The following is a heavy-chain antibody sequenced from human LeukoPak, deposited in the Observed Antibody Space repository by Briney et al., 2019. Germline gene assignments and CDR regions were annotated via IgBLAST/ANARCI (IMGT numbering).Heavy chain of an antibody. D-gene: IGHD3-10*01. CDR2: IYTSGST. V-gene: IGHV4-61*02. CDR1: GGSISSGSYY. CDR3: ARIDYYDSGHAFDI. J-gene: IGHJ3*02. Sequence: MASETLSLTCTVSGGSISSGSYYRSWIRQPAGKGLEWIGRIYTSGSTNYNPSLKSRVIISVDTSKNEISLKLSSVTAADTAVYYCARIDYYDSGHAFDIWGQGTMVTVSS.